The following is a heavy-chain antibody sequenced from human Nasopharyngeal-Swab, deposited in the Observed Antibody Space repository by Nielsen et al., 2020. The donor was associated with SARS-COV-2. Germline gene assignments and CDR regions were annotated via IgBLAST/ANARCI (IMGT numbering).Heavy chain of an antibody. CDR2: ISSSSSYI. V-gene: IGHV3-21*01. CDR1: GFTFSSYS. CDR3: ARRAVAGEYFQH. D-gene: IGHD6-19*01. J-gene: IGHJ1*01. Sequence: GGSLKISCAASGFTFSSYSMNWVRQAPGKGLEWVSSISSSSSYIYYADSVKGRFTISRDNAKNSLYLQMNSLRAEDTAVYYCARRAVAGEYFQHWGQGTLVTVSS.